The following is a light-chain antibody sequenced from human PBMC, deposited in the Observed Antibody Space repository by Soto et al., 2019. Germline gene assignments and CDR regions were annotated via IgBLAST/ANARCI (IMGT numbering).Light chain of an antibody. CDR1: QTISDY. V-gene: IGKV1-39*01. CDR2: AAS. CDR3: QQSYSTLT. J-gene: IGKJ3*01. Sequence: DIQMTQSPSSLSAYVGDRVTITCRTSQTISDYLNWYQHKPGKAPKLLISAASSLQSGVPSRFSGSGSGTDFTLTISSLQPEDFATYYCQQSYSTLTFGPGTKVDI.